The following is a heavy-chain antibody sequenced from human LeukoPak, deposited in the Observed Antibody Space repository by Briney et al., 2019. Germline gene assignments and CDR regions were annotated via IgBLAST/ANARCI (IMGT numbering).Heavy chain of an antibody. CDR1: GLIFSDFG. J-gene: IGHJ3*02. Sequence: PGGSLRVSCVASGLIFSDFGMHWVRQAPGKGLEWMALIWYDGSNKYYADSVKGRFTISRDNSQNTMYLQMNSLRAEDTAVYYCAKATCSGANCFSNSRDAFDMWGQGTMVTVSS. V-gene: IGHV3-33*06. D-gene: IGHD2-15*01. CDR2: IWYDGSNK. CDR3: AKATCSGANCFSNSRDAFDM.